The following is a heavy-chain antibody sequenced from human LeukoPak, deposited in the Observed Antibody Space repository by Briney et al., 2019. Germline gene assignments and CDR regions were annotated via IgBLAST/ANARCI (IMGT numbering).Heavy chain of an antibody. CDR3: ARPAYCGGNCYYFPDY. CDR1: GFTFSDYF. CDR2: ISSSGTG. Sequence: GGSLRLSCAASGFTFSDYFMSWIRQAPGKGLEWLSHISSSGTGYYTDSVKGRATISRDNAKNSLYLQMNSLRAEDTAVYYCARPAYCGGNCYYFPDYWGQGTLVTVSS. J-gene: IGHJ4*02. D-gene: IGHD2-21*02. V-gene: IGHV3-11*04.